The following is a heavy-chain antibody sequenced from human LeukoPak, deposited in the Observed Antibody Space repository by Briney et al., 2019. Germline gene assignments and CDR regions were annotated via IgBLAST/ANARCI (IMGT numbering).Heavy chain of an antibody. CDR2: ISSSSSYI. J-gene: IGHJ6*02. CDR3: ARDAHCSSTSCPPGGYGMDV. V-gene: IGHV3-21*01. Sequence: GGSLRLSCAASGFTFSSYSMNWVRQAPGKGLEWVSSISSSSSYIYYADSVKGRFTISRDNAKNSLYLQMNSLRAEDTAVYYCARDAHCSSTSCPPGGYGMDVWGQGTTVTVSS. CDR1: GFTFSSYS. D-gene: IGHD2-2*01.